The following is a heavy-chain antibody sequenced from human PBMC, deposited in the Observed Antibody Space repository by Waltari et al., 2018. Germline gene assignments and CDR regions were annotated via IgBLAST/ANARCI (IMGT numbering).Heavy chain of an antibody. Sequence: EVQLVESGGGLVQPGGSLRLSCAASGFTFGDYWLHWVRQAPGKGLECVSRINIDGGDISYTDSVKGRFTISRDNAKNTLFLQLNSLRADDTAVYYCARKGGRGYPYGPFYYDHWGQGTLVTVSP. CDR3: ARKGGRGYPYGPFYYDH. V-gene: IGHV3-74*01. CDR1: GFTFGDYW. J-gene: IGHJ4*02. CDR2: INIDGGDI. D-gene: IGHD5-18*01.